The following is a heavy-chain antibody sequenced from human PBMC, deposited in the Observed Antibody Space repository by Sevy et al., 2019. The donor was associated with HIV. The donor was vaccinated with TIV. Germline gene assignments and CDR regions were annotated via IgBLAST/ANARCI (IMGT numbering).Heavy chain of an antibody. V-gene: IGHV3-30-3*01. D-gene: IGHD3-22*01. J-gene: IGHJ4*02. Sequence: GGSLRLSCAASGFTFSSYAMHWVRQAPGKGLEWVAVISYDGSNKYYADSVKGRFTISRDNSKNTLYLQMNSLRAEDTAVYYCASNPDDSSGYFWGQGTLGTVSS. CDR1: GFTFSSYA. CDR3: ASNPDDSSGYF. CDR2: ISYDGSNK.